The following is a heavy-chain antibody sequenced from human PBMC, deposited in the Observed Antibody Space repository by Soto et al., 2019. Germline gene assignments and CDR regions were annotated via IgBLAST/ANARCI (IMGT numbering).Heavy chain of an antibody. CDR3: ARDARNRGITMVRGVTKTYYFDY. J-gene: IGHJ4*02. Sequence: PGKGLEWVAVIWYDGSNKYYADSVKGRFTISRDNSKNTLYLQMNSLRAEDTAVYYCARDARNRGITMVRGVTKTYYFDYWGQGTLVTVSS. D-gene: IGHD3-10*01. V-gene: IGHV3-33*01. CDR2: IWYDGSNK.